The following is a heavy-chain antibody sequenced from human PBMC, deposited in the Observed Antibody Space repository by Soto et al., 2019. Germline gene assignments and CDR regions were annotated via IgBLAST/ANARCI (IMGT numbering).Heavy chain of an antibody. D-gene: IGHD3-10*01. J-gene: IGHJ4*02. CDR2: ISKDGSNK. Sequence: QVQVVESGGGVVQPGRSLRLSCAASGFTFSRFAILWVRQAPGKGLEWVAVISKDGSNKYYVDSVKGRFTISRDNSRNTLYLQMNSLRDEDAAVYYCARSRSGAVADSFDFWGQGTLVTVSS. V-gene: IGHV3-30*04. CDR3: ARSRSGAVADSFDF. CDR1: GFTFSRFA.